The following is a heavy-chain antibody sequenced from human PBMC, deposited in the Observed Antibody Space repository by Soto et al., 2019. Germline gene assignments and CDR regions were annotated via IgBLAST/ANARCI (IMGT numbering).Heavy chain of an antibody. J-gene: IGHJ4*02. Sequence: QVQLVESGGGVVQPGRSLRLSCAASGFTFSSYAMHWVRQAPGKGLEWVAVISYDGSNKYYADSVKGRFTISRDNSKNSLYLQMDRLRAEGTSVYYLARDHGARLLLYFFDYWGQGTLVTVSS. CDR2: ISYDGSNK. D-gene: IGHD2-2*01. CDR1: GFTFSSYA. CDR3: ARDHGARLLLYFFDY. V-gene: IGHV3-30-3*01.